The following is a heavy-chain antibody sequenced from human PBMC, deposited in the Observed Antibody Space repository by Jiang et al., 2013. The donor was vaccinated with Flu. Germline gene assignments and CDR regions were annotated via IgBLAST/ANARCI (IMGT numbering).Heavy chain of an antibody. CDR3: VRDAAEAAAGIAYGMDV. J-gene: IGHJ6*02. V-gene: IGHV1-69*04. D-gene: IGHD6-13*01. CDR2: ILPMLDIA. CDR1: GGSLSSYT. Sequence: GAEVKKPGSSVKVSCKASGGSLSSYTISWVRQAPGQGLEWLGRILPMLDIAKYAQRFQGRLTISADKSTSTAYMELDSLRSNDTAVYYCVRDAAEAAAGIAYGMDVWGQGTTV.